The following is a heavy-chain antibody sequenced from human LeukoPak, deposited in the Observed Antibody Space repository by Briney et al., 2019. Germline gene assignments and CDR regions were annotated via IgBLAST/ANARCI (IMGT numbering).Heavy chain of an antibody. J-gene: IGHJ3*02. D-gene: IGHD6-25*01. CDR3: ARVPRSGAATDI. Sequence: GGSLRLSCTASGFIFSDYYMTWIRQAPGKGLEWVSYISSNSGSDTKYADSVKGRFTIPRDNAKNSLYLQMNSLRAEDTAVYFCARVPRSGAATDIWGQGTKVTVSS. CDR2: ISSNSGSDT. CDR1: GFIFSDYY. V-gene: IGHV3-11*05.